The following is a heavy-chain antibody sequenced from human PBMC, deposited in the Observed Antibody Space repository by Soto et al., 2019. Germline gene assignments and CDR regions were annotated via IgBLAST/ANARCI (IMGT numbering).Heavy chain of an antibody. CDR3: AGRYKYDSSGYYDY. CDR2: INPSGGRI. D-gene: IGHD3-22*01. Sequence: GASVXVSCKACGNSFTTYYRHWVRQAPGQGLEWMGIINPSGGRITYAQKFQGRVTMTRDTSTSTFHMELSTLTSEDTDVYYCAGRYKYDSSGYYDYWGQGTLVTVSS. V-gene: IGHV1-46*01. CDR1: GNSFTTYY. J-gene: IGHJ4*02.